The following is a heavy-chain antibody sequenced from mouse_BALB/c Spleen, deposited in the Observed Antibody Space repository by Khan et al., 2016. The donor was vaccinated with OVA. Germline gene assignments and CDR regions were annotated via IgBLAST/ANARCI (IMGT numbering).Heavy chain of an antibody. J-gene: IGHJ3*01. Sequence: EVQLQESGPSLVKPSQTLSLTCSVTGDSITTGYWNWIRKFPGNKLEYMGYIIYTGYTYYNPSLKSRISITRHTSNTQYYLQLHSVTDEDTATYYCARTTYRYAFVYWGQGTLVTVSA. CDR2: IIYTGYT. D-gene: IGHD2-14*01. CDR1: GDSITTGY. CDR3: ARTTYRYAFVY. V-gene: IGHV3-8*02.